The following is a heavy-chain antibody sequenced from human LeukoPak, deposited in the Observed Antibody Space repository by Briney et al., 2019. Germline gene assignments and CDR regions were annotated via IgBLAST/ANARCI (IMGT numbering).Heavy chain of an antibody. CDR2: ISYDGSNQ. CDR3: ARSRQRGVNYFDY. D-gene: IGHD3-10*01. CDR1: GYTFNNHY. J-gene: IGHJ4*02. Sequence: SCKASGYTFNNHYMHWVRQAPGKGLEWVAVISYDGSNQYYADSVKGRFTISRDNSKNTLYLQMNSLRAEDTAVYYCARSRQRGVNYFDYWGQGTLVTVSS. V-gene: IGHV3-30-3*01.